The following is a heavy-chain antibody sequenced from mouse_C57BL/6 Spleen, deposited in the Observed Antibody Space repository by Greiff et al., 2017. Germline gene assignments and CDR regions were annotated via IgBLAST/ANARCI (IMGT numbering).Heavy chain of an antibody. CDR3: ARVGGLLPFDY. Sequence: DVKLVESEGGLVQPGSSMKLSCTASGFTFSDYYMAWVRQVPEKGLEWVANINYDGSSTYYLDSLKSRFIISRDNAKNILYLQMSSLKSEDTATYYCARVGGLLPFDYWGQGTTLTVSS. D-gene: IGHD2-3*01. CDR1: GFTFSDYY. J-gene: IGHJ2*01. V-gene: IGHV5-16*01. CDR2: INYDGSST.